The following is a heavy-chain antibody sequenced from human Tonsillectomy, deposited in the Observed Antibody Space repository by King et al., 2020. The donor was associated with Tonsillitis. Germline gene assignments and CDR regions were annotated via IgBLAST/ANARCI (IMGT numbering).Heavy chain of an antibody. CDR1: GDSFTNYY. Sequence: VQLQQWGAGLVKPSETLSLTCAVYGDSFTNYYWTWIRQPPGKGLQWVGEIHHSGSTNYNPSLASRVALSVDTSKKQFSLKLRSVTAADTAVYFCARGRGQGSGRGFDYWGRGTLVTVSS. D-gene: IGHD3-10*01. CDR2: IHHSGST. CDR3: ARGRGQGSGRGFDY. J-gene: IGHJ4*02. V-gene: IGHV4-34*01.